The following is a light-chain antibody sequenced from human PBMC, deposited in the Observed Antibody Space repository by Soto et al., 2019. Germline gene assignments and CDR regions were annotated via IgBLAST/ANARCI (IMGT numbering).Light chain of an antibody. V-gene: IGKV3-15*01. J-gene: IGKJ4*01. Sequence: EIVMTQSPATLSVSPGERATLSCRASQSVSSNLARYQQRPGRAPRLLIYDASTRATGIPARFSGTGSGTEFTLTIRSLQSEDFAVYYCQQYQNWPPLTFGGGTKVEIK. CDR3: QQYQNWPPLT. CDR2: DAS. CDR1: QSVSSN.